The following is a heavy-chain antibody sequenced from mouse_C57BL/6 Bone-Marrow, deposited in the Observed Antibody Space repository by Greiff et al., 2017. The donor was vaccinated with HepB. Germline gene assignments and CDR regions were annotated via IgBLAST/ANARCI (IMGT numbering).Heavy chain of an antibody. J-gene: IGHJ4*01. Sequence: QVQLQQSGAELASPGASVKLSCKASGYTFTSYWMHWVKQRPGQGLEWIGNINPSNGGTNYNEKFKSKATLTVDKSSSTAYMQLSSLTSEDSAVYYCARDGYDVYYYARDYWGQGTSVTVSS. D-gene: IGHD2-2*01. CDR1: GYTFTSYW. CDR2: INPSNGGT. CDR3: ARDGYDVYYYARDY. V-gene: IGHV1-53*01.